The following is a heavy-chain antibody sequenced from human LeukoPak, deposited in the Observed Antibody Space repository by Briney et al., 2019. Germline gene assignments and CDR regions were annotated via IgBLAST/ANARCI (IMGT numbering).Heavy chain of an antibody. J-gene: IGHJ4*02. CDR2: ISYDGINK. Sequence: GWSLRLSCAASGFTFSSYGMHWVRQAPGNCLEWVAVISYDGINKFYADSVNDRFSIYRDNSKNTLYLQMNSLRAEDTVFFFKQKTAYEILTGYQDYWGQGTLVTVSS. CDR3: QKTAYEILTGYQDY. D-gene: IGHD3-9*01. V-gene: IGHV3-30*03. CDR1: GFTFSSYG.